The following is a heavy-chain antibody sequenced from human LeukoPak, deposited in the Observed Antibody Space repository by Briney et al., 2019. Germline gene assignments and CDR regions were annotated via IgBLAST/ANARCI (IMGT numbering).Heavy chain of an antibody. CDR1: GGSFSGYY. CDR3: ARERRSSGPSDAFDI. J-gene: IGHJ3*02. V-gene: IGHV4-34*01. D-gene: IGHD3-22*01. CDR2: INHSGST. Sequence: SETLSLTCAVYGGSFSGYYWSWIRQPPGKGPEWIGEINHSGSTSYNPSLKSRVTISVDTSKNQFSLNLSSVTAADTAVYYCARERRSSGPSDAFDIWGQGTMVTVSS.